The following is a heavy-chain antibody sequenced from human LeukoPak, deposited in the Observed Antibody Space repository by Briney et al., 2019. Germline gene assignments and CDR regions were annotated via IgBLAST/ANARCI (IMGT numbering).Heavy chain of an antibody. CDR1: GFTFSNYW. CDR3: ARGDSSGWYLGAYYFDY. Sequence: GGSLRLSCAASGFTFSNYWMYWVRQAPGKGLVWVSRINSDGSSTSYADSVKGRFTISRDNAKNTLYLQMNSLRAEDTAVYYCARGDSSGWYLGAYYFDYWGQGTLVTVSS. J-gene: IGHJ4*02. V-gene: IGHV3-74*01. CDR2: INSDGSST. D-gene: IGHD6-19*01.